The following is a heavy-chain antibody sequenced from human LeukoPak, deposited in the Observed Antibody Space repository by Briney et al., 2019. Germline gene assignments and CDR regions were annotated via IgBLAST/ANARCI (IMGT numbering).Heavy chain of an antibody. J-gene: IGHJ4*02. CDR2: IYYTGST. CDR1: GASISGGTYY. D-gene: IGHD1-26*01. Sequence: SETLSLTCSVSGASISGGTYYWGWSRQPPGKGLEWIGSIYYTGSTYDNPSLKSRVTISVDTSKNQFSLKLSSVTAADTAVYYCARRGGSGRAFDYWGQGTLVTVSS. V-gene: IGHV4-39*01. CDR3: ARRGGSGRAFDY.